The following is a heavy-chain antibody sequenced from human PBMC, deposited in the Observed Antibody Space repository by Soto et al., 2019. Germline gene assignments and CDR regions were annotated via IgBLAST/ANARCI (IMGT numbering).Heavy chain of an antibody. D-gene: IGHD3-22*01. CDR3: ARGVNYYDSSGYYYPIYYFDY. V-gene: IGHV4-31*03. CDR2: IYYSGRT. CDR1: GGSISSGGYY. J-gene: IGHJ4*02. Sequence: QVQLQESGPGLVKPSQTLSLTCTVSGGSISSGGYYWSWIRQHPGKGLEWIGYIYYSGRTYYNPSLKSRVTISVDTSKNQFSLKLSSVTAADTAVYYCARGVNYYDSSGYYYPIYYFDYWGQGALVTVSS.